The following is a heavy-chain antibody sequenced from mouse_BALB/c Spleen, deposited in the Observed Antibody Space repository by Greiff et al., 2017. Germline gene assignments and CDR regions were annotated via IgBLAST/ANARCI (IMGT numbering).Heavy chain of an antibody. V-gene: IGHV1S81*02. CDR2: INPSNGGT. J-gene: IGHJ1*01. Sequence: VQLQQSGAELVKPGASVKLSCKASGYTFTSYYMYWVKQRPGQGLEWIGEINPSNGGTNFNEKFKSKATLTVDKSSSTAYMQLSSLTSEDSAVYYCTRRRVLGGDVWGAGTTVTVSS. D-gene: IGHD1-1*02. CDR3: TRRRVLGGDV. CDR1: GYTFTSYY.